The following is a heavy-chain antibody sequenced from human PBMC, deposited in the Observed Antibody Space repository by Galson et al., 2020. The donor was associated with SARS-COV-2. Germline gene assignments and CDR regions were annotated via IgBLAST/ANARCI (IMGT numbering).Heavy chain of an antibody. Sequence: LTLSRPVPRTNSSGESHSWNRLRHPHCKNLGWTGYTSHSGGTYYNPSLKSRVTISGDRSKNQFSLRLSSVTAADAAVYFCARLPYGEFAPEAF. CDR3: ARLPYGEFAPEAF. V-gene: IGHV4-30-2*01. D-gene: IGHD4-17*01. CDR1: RTNSSGESHS. J-gene: IGHJ3*01. CDR2: TSHSGGT.